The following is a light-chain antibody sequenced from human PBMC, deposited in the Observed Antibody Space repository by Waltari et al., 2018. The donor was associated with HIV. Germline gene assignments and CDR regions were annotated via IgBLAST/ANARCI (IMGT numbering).Light chain of an antibody. J-gene: IGKJ1*01. Sequence: DIQMTQSPSSVSASVGDRVTITCRTSQTIRTNLNWYQHKPGKAPKLLIYAASSLQSGVPSRFSGGGSGTDFTLTITSLQPEDCTTYYCQHSRTFGQGTKVE. CDR2: AAS. CDR1: QTIRTN. CDR3: QHSRT. V-gene: IGKV1-39*01.